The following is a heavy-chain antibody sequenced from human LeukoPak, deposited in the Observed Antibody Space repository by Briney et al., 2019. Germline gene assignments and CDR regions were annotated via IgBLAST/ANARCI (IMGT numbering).Heavy chain of an antibody. J-gene: IGHJ3*02. V-gene: IGHV3-7*01. D-gene: IGHD2-8*01. CDR2: MKPDGSEK. CDR1: GFTLSSYS. Sequence: PGGSLTPSCVASGFTLSSYSMTWVRQAPGKGLEWVANMKPDGSEKFYVDSVKGRFTISRDNARNSLYVQLTSLRDDDTALYYCARLRQDRDNSLYRDFDIWGQGTMVTVSS. CDR3: ARLRQDRDNSLYRDFDI.